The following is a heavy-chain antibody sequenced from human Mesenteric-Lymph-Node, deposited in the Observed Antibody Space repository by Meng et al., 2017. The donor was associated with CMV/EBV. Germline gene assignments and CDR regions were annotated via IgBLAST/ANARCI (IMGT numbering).Heavy chain of an antibody. D-gene: IGHD3-3*01. CDR2: ISGSGGST. J-gene: IGHJ4*02. Sequence: GGSLRLSCAASGFTFSNYAMNWVRQVPGKGLEWVSAISGSGGSTYYADSVKGRFTISRDNSKNTLYLQMNSLRAEDTAVYYCAKQHYYDFWSGYTNWGQGTLVTVSS. V-gene: IGHV3-23*01. CDR1: GFTFSNYA. CDR3: AKQHYYDFWSGYTN.